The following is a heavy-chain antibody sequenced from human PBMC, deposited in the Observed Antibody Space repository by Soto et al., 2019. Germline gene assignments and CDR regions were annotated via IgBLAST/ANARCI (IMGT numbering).Heavy chain of an antibody. D-gene: IGHD2-21*01. CDR1: GGSISRSSYY. CDR2: IYYSGST. Sequence: ETLSHTCTVSGGSISRSSYYWCWIRQPPGKGLEWIGSIYYSGSTYYNPSLKSRVTISVDTSKNQFSLKLSSVTAADTAVYFFLRGGGAPGDVLSFWGQ. V-gene: IGHV4-39*07. J-gene: IGHJ3*01. CDR3: LRGGGAPGDVLSF.